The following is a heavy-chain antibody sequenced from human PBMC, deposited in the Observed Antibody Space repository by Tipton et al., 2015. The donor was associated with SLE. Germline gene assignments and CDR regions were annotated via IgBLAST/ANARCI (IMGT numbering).Heavy chain of an antibody. J-gene: IGHJ3*02. V-gene: IGHV4-61*10. CDR2: IYYSGST. CDR3: AREGGRDAFDI. D-gene: IGHD2-15*01. Sequence: TLSLTCTVSGGSISSGSYYWSWIRQPAGKGLEWIGRIYYSGSTNYNPSLKSRVTISVDTSKNQFSLKLSSVTAADTAVYYCAREGGRDAFDIWGQGTMVTVSS. CDR1: GGSISSGSYY.